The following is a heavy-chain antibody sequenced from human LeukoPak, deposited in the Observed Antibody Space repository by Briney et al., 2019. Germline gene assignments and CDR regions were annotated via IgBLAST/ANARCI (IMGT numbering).Heavy chain of an antibody. J-gene: IGHJ4*02. D-gene: IGHD6-13*01. Sequence: GGSLRLSCAASGFTFSSYGMHWVRQAPGKGLEWVAFIRYDGSNKHYADSVKGRFTVSRDNAKNSLYLQMNSLRVEDTAVYYCARLGIIAAAGSNDYWGQGTLVTVSS. V-gene: IGHV3-30*02. CDR3: ARLGIIAAAGSNDY. CDR2: IRYDGSNK. CDR1: GFTFSSYG.